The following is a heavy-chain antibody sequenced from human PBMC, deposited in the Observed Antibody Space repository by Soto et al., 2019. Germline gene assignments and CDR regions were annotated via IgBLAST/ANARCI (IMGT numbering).Heavy chain of an antibody. CDR1: GFTFSSYG. V-gene: IGHV3-30*18. Sequence: GGSLRLSCAASGFTFSSYGMHWVRQAPGKGLEWVAVISYDGSNKYYADSVKGRFTISRDNSKNTLYLQMNSLRAEDTAVYYCANPFYYDSSGEEFDYWGQGTLVTVSS. J-gene: IGHJ4*02. D-gene: IGHD3-22*01. CDR2: ISYDGSNK. CDR3: ANPFYYDSSGEEFDY.